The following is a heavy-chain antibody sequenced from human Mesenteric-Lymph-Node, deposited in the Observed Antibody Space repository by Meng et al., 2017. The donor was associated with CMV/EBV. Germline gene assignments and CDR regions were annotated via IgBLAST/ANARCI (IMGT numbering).Heavy chain of an antibody. CDR1: GFTFNYYT. CDR3: ITDLVGARYYYYGMDV. CDR2: IKTKTDGETT. Sequence: GESLKISCAASGFTFNYYTMNWVRQAPGKGLEWVGRIKTKTDGETTDYAAPVKGRFTISRDDSKNTLYLQMNSLKTEDTAVYYCITDLVGARYYYYGMDVWGQGTTVTVSS. V-gene: IGHV3-15*01. J-gene: IGHJ6*02. D-gene: IGHD1-26*01.